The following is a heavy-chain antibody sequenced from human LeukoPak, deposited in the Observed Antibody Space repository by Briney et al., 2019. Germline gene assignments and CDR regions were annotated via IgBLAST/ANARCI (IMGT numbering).Heavy chain of an antibody. V-gene: IGHV3-30*04. CDR1: GSTFSSYA. Sequence: GRSLRLSCEASGSTFSSYAMHWVRQAPGKGLEWVAGISYDATNKYYAGSVTVRFIISRDSSKNTLVLQMNRLTPEDTAVYHCVRGAPSYSGTRTPKFDYWGQGTLVTVSS. CDR2: ISYDATNK. D-gene: IGHD1-1*01. J-gene: IGHJ4*02. CDR3: VRGAPSYSGTRTPKFDY.